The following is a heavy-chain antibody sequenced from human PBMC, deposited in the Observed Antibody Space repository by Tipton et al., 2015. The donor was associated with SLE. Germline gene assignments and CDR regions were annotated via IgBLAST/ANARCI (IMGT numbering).Heavy chain of an antibody. D-gene: IGHD7-27*01. Sequence: SLRLSCAASGFTVSSNYMSWVRQAPGKGLEWVSVIYSGGSTYYADSVKGRFTISRHNSKNTLYLQMNSLRAEDTAVYYCARELNWGSQSYFDYWGQGTLVTVSS. CDR2: IYSGGST. V-gene: IGHV3-53*04. CDR3: ARELNWGSQSYFDY. CDR1: GFTVSSNY. J-gene: IGHJ4*02.